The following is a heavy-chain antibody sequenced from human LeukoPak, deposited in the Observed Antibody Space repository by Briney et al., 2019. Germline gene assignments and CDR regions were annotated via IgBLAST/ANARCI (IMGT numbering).Heavy chain of an antibody. J-gene: IGHJ5*02. D-gene: IGHD6-13*01. Sequence: ASVKVSCKASGYTFTGYYMHWVRQAPGQGLEWMGWINPNSGGTNYAQKFQGRVTMTRDTSISTAYMELSRLRADDTAVYYCASSSSSWYLFAGFDTWGQGTLVTVSS. CDR1: GYTFTGYY. CDR2: INPNSGGT. V-gene: IGHV1-2*02. CDR3: ASSSSSWYLFAGFDT.